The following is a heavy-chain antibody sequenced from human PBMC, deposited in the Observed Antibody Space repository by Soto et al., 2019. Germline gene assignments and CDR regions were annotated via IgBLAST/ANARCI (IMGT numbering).Heavy chain of an antibody. Sequence: SETLSLTCAVYGGSFINYSYSWIRQAPGKGLEWIGEVNHSGKTDYNPSLKSRGTISVDTSKNQFSLKLISVTAADTAVYYCARVATMIVVVITTNYYYGMDVWGQGTTVTVSS. J-gene: IGHJ6*02. V-gene: IGHV4-34*01. CDR3: ARVATMIVVVITTNYYYGMDV. D-gene: IGHD3-22*01. CDR1: GGSFINYS. CDR2: VNHSGKT.